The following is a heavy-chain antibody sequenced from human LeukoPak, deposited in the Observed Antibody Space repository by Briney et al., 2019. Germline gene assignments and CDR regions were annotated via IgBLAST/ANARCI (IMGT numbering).Heavy chain of an antibody. CDR2: NCGSGGSQ. Sequence: GSLRLSCAASGFPLSNYAISWVRQAPGKGLEWVSANCGSGGSQYYADSVKGRFTICRDNSKNTLYLQMNRLRAEDTAVYYCAKDVFAYSSSWYSDNWFDPWGQGTLVTVSS. J-gene: IGHJ5*02. CDR1: GFPLSNYA. V-gene: IGHV3-23*01. CDR3: AKDVFAYSSSWYSDNWFDP. D-gene: IGHD6-13*01.